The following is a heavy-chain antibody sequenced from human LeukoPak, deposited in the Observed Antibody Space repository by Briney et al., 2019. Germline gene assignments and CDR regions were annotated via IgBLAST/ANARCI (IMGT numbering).Heavy chain of an antibody. CDR2: ISSSSSYI. V-gene: IGHV3-21*01. D-gene: IGHD4-17*01. Sequence: GGSLRLSCAASGFTFSSYSMNWVRQAPGEGLEWVSSISSSSSYIYYADSAKGRFTISRDNAKNSLYLQMNSLRAEDTAVYYCARERDGDYDYWGQGTLVTVSS. CDR1: GFTFSSYS. J-gene: IGHJ4*02. CDR3: ARERDGDYDY.